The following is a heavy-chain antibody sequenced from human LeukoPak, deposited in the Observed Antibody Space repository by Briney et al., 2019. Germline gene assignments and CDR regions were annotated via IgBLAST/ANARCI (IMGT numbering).Heavy chain of an antibody. Sequence: KTGGSLRSSCAAAGFTFSSYAMTWVRQAPGEGLEGASSIAGGAGSTYYADSVKGRFTISRDNSKNTLYLQMNSLRAEDTAVYYCAKRYSGSSGLYNFDYWGQGTLVTVSS. CDR3: AKRYSGSSGLYNFDY. CDR1: GFTFSSYA. CDR2: IAGGAGST. V-gene: IGHV3-23*01. D-gene: IGHD1-26*01. J-gene: IGHJ4*02.